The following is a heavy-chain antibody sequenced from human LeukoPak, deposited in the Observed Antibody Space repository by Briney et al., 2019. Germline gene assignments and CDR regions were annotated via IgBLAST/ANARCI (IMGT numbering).Heavy chain of an antibody. V-gene: IGHV3-30*02. CDR3: AKDHDWSFDY. D-gene: IGHD3-3*01. CDR1: GFTFTTNG. CDR2: LRSDGINK. Sequence: PGGSLRLSCAASGFTFTTNGMHWVRQAPGKGPEWVAMLRSDGINKYYAESVKGRFTMSRDISKNTLFLQMSSLSTDDTAVYYCAKDHDWSFDYWGQGTLVTVSS. J-gene: IGHJ4*02.